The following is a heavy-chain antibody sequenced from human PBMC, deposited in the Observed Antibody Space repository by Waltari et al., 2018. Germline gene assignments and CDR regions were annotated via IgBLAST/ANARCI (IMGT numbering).Heavy chain of an antibody. J-gene: IGHJ4*02. V-gene: IGHV1-69*02. CDR1: GGTFSSYT. CDR3: ASPSTVVTRAFDY. Sequence: QVQLVQSGAEVKKPGSSVKVSCKASGGTFSSYTISWVRQAPGQGLEWMGRIIPILGIANYAQKFQGRVTITADKSTSTAYMELSSLRSEDTAVYYCASPSTVVTRAFDYWGQGTLVTVSS. D-gene: IGHD4-17*01. CDR2: IIPILGIA.